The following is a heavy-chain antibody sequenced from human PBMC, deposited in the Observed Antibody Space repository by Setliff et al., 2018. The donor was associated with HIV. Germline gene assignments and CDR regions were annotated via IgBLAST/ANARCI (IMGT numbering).Heavy chain of an antibody. CDR2: MSTGGGIK. J-gene: IGHJ4*02. D-gene: IGHD1-26*01. CDR1: GGTFSSYA. Sequence: SCKASGGTFSSYAISWVRQAPGKGLEWVAVMSTGGGIKICADSVKGRFTISRDNSRNTLFLQMNNLRPEDTATYYCVRDPIEGSPDYFDYWGQGALVTVSS. V-gene: IGHV3-30-3*01. CDR3: VRDPIEGSPDYFDY.